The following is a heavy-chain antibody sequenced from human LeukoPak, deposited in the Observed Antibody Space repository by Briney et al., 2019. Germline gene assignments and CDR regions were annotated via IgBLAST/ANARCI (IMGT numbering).Heavy chain of an antibody. CDR1: GYTFTGYY. CDR3: ARDAKIVVVPAAKFDP. CDR2: INEHSGGK. J-gene: IGHJ5*02. Sequence: AAVNVSCKASGYTFTGYYMHWVRQAPGQGLEWMGWINEHSGGKNYAQKFQGRVNMTRDTSISTASMELSRLRSDDTAVYYCARDAKIVVVPAAKFDPWGQGTLVTVSS. D-gene: IGHD2-2*01. V-gene: IGHV1-2*02.